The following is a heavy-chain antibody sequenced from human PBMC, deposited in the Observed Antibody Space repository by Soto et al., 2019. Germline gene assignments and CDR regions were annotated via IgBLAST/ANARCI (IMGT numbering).Heavy chain of an antibody. CDR2: INPNSGGT. V-gene: IGHV1-2*04. CDR1: GYTFTSYG. J-gene: IGHJ6*02. Sequence: ASVKVSCKASGYTFTSYGISWVRQAPGQGLEWMGWINPNSGGTNYAQKFQGWVTMTRDTSISTAYMELSRLRSDDTAVYYCARGGYSYGSYYYYGMDVWGQGTTVTVSS. CDR3: ARGGYSYGSYYYYGMDV. D-gene: IGHD5-18*01.